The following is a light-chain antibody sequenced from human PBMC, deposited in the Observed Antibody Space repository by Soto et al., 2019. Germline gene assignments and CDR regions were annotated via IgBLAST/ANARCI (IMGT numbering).Light chain of an antibody. CDR2: DTS. CDR1: QSVSSSF. CDR3: QQFDSSSWT. V-gene: IGKV3-20*01. Sequence: EIMMSHSPATLSVSQGERATLSCRASQSVSSSFLAWYQQKPGQAPRLLIYDTSSRASGIPDRFSGSGSETDFTLTISRLESDDFAVYYCQQFDSSSWTFGQGTKVDIK. J-gene: IGKJ1*01.